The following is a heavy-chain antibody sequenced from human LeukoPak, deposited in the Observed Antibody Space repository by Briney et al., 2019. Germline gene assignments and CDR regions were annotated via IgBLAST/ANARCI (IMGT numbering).Heavy chain of an antibody. CDR1: GFTVSSNY. CDR2: IYSGSST. V-gene: IGHV3-66*01. Sequence: PGGSLRLSCAASGFTVSSNYMSWVRQSPGKGLEWVSVIYSGSSTYYADSVKGRFTISRDNSKNTLYLQMNSLRAEDTAVYYCARDVWNDWAFDIWGQGTMVTVSS. CDR3: ARDVWNDWAFDI. J-gene: IGHJ3*02. D-gene: IGHD1-1*01.